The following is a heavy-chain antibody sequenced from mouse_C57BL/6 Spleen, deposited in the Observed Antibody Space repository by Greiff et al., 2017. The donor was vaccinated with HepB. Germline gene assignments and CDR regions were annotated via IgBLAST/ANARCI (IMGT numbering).Heavy chain of an antibody. Sequence: QVQLQQPGAELVKPGASVKLSCKASGYTFTSYWMHWVKQRPGQGLEWIGMIHPNSGSTNYNEKLKSKATLTVDKSSSTAYMQLSSLTSESSAVYYSARSKSMVTTEGLAYWGQGTLVTVSA. CDR1: GYTFTSYW. CDR3: ARSKSMVTTEGLAY. CDR2: IHPNSGST. D-gene: IGHD2-2*01. J-gene: IGHJ3*01. V-gene: IGHV1-64*01.